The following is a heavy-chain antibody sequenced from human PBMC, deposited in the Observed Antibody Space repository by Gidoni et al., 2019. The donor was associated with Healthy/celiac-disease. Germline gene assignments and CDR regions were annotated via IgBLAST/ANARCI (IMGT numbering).Heavy chain of an antibody. J-gene: IGHJ4*02. CDR3: AREGGAYGGDWAPGY. CDR2: MNPNSGNT. CDR1: GYTFTSYD. D-gene: IGHD2-21*02. V-gene: IGHV1-8*01. Sequence: QVQLVQSGAEVKKPGASVKVSCKASGYTFTSYDINWVRQATGQGLEWMGWMNPNSGNTGYAQKFQGRFTMPRNPSISTAYMELSSLRSEDTAVYYCAREGGAYGGDWAPGYWGQGTLVTVSS.